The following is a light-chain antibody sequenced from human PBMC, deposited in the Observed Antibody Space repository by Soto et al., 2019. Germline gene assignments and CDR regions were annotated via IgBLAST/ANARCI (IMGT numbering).Light chain of an antibody. V-gene: IGKV1-5*01. CDR2: DAS. J-gene: IGKJ2*01. Sequence: DIQMTQSPSSLSASVGDRVTITGRASQSISSWLAWYQQKPGKAPKLLIFDASRLEGGVPSRFSGSGSGTEVTLTISRLQPDDFSTYYCQHNSYPYTVGKGTNLDIK. CDR1: QSISSW. CDR3: QHNSYPYT.